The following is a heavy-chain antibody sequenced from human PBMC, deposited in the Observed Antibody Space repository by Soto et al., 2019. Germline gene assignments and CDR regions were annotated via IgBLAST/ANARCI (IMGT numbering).Heavy chain of an antibody. CDR3: ARVYGYYYYYTDV. D-gene: IGHD2-8*01. Sequence: QAYLEQSGAEVKKPGASVKVSCKASGYSLTDNGITWVRQASGQGLEYVGWISPDSGKTDYAQKFQGRVPMTRDTSINTVYMELSSLRSDDTAVYYCARVYGYYYYYTDVWGKGTTVTVSS. CDR2: ISPDSGKT. J-gene: IGHJ6*03. V-gene: IGHV1-8*01. CDR1: GYSLTDNG.